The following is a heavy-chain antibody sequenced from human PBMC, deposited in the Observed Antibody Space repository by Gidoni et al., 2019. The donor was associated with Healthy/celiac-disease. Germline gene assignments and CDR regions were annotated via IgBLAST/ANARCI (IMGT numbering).Heavy chain of an antibody. D-gene: IGHD3-22*01. CDR2: IYYSGST. CDR1: GGSISSGGYY. V-gene: IGHV4-31*03. J-gene: IGHJ3*02. CDR3: ARGKYYYDSSGYYYVDAPGAFDI. Sequence: QVQLQESGPGLVKPSQTLSLTCTVPGGSISSGGYYWSWVRQHPGKGLEWIGYIYYSGSTYYTPSLKSRVTISVDTSKNQFSLKLSSVTAADTAVYYCARGKYYYDSSGYYYVDAPGAFDIWGQGTMVTVSS.